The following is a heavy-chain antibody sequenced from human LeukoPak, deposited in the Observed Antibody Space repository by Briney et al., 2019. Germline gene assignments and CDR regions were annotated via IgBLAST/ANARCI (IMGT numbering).Heavy chain of an antibody. D-gene: IGHD6-13*01. CDR3: ARQAAVGSEPKFDP. CDR2: IYYSGTT. V-gene: IGHV4-59*08. Sequence: PSETLSLTCTVSGGSISTYYWSWIRQPPGKGLEWIGYIYYSGTTNYNPSLKSRVTISVDTSKNQFSLKLSSVTAADTAVYYCARQAAVGSEPKFDPWGQGTLVTVSS. J-gene: IGHJ5*02. CDR1: GGSISTYY.